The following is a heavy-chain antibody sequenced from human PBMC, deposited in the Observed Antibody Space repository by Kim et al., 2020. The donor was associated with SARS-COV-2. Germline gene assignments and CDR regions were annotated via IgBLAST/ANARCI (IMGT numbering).Heavy chain of an antibody. CDR3: AKDSGLLLSWSDY. V-gene: IGHV3-23*01. Sequence: YAVSVQGRFTISRDNSTNTLYLQMNSLRAEDTAVYYCAKDSGLLLSWSDYWGQGTLVTVSS. J-gene: IGHJ4*02. D-gene: IGHD3-22*01.